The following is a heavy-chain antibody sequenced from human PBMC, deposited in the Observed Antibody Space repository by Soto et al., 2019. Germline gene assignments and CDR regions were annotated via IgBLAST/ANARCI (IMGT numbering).Heavy chain of an antibody. CDR2: INPNGGVT. CDR1: GDSFNDYY. Sequence: QVQLVQSGAEVRKPGASVTVSCRSSGDSFNDYYIHWVRQAPGQGFEWMGWINPNGGVTKYAQKCRGWVRMPRDAYIRTVYKELSRLRSEDTAVYYKSSARGGATATLDYYYFYMDVWGTGTTVTVSS. D-gene: IGHD5-12*01. V-gene: IGHV1-2*04. CDR3: SSARGGATATLDYYYFYMDV. J-gene: IGHJ6*03.